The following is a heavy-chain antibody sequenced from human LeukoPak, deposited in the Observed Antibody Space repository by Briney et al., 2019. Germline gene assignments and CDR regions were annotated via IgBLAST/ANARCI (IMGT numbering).Heavy chain of an antibody. J-gene: IGHJ4*02. D-gene: IGHD3-3*01. CDR3: ARGNSLYELGDFDY. CDR2: IAYDGSDT. V-gene: IGHV3-30*04. CDR1: GFTFRTYA. Sequence: PGRSLRLSCSASGFTFRTYAMHWVRQAPGKGLEWVALIAYDGSDTYYADSVRGRFTTSRDNSKNTLFLQMNSLRPEDTAMYFCARGNSLYELGDFDYWGQGTLLTVSS.